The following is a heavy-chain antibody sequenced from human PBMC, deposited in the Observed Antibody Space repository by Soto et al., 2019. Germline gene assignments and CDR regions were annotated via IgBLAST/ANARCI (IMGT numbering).Heavy chain of an antibody. D-gene: IGHD6-19*01. CDR1: VFTFISYW. V-gene: IGHV3-7*01. CDR3: AKEGSGPNYYFDY. J-gene: IGHJ4*02. CDR2: IKQDGGEK. Sequence: PGWSLRLSCASSVFTFISYWMSWVRQAPGKGLEWVANIKQDGGEKYYVDSVKGRFTISRDNAKNSLYLQMNSLRAEDTALYYCAKEGSGPNYYFDYWGQGTLVTVSS.